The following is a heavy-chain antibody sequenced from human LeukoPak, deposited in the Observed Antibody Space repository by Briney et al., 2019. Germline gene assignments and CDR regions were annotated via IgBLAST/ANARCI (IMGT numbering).Heavy chain of an antibody. D-gene: IGHD2-2*01. Sequence: ASVKVSCKASGGTFSSYAISWVRQAPGQGLEWMGGIIPIFGTANYAQKFQGRVTITADESTSTAYMELSSLRSEDTAAYYCARYCSSTSCYGDWFDPWGQGTLVTVSS. V-gene: IGHV1-69*13. CDR1: GGTFSSYA. CDR2: IIPIFGTA. CDR3: ARYCSSTSCYGDWFDP. J-gene: IGHJ5*02.